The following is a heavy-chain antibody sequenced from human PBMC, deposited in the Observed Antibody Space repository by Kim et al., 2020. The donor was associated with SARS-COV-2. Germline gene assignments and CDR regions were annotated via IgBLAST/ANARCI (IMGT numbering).Heavy chain of an antibody. J-gene: IGHJ6*02. V-gene: IGHV3-33*01. Sequence: YYADSVEGRFTISRDNSKNTVDLQMNSLRVEDTGVYYCARWGIAAVGGIDVWGRGTTVTVCS. CDR3: ARWGIAAVGGIDV. D-gene: IGHD6-13*01.